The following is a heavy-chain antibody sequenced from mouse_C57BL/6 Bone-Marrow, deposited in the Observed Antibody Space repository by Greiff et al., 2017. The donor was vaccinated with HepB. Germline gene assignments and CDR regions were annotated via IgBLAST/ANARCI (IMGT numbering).Heavy chain of an antibody. J-gene: IGHJ2*01. CDR1: GYTFTSYG. CDR2: IYPRSGNT. CDR3: AREGYYLDY. V-gene: IGHV1-81*01. Sequence: LVESGAELARPGASVKLSCKASGYTFTSYGISWVKQRTGQGLEWIGEIYPRSGNTYYNEKFKGKATLTADKSSSTAYMELRSLTSEDSAVYFCAREGYYLDYGGQGTTLTVSS.